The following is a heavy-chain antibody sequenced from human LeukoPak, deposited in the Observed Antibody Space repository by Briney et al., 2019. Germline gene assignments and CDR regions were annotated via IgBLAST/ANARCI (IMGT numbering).Heavy chain of an antibody. V-gene: IGHV4-39*01. CDR1: GGSISSSSYY. D-gene: IGHD1-1*01. CDR2: IYYSGST. Sequence: PSETLSLTCTVPGGSISSSSYYWGWIRQPPGKGLEWIGSIYYSGSTYYNPSLKSRVTISVDTSKNQFSLKLSSVTAADTAVYYCARHVYAVTISYFDYWGQGTLVTVSS. J-gene: IGHJ4*02. CDR3: ARHVYAVTISYFDY.